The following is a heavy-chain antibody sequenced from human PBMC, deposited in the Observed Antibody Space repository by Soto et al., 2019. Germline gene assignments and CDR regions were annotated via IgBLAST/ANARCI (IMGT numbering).Heavy chain of an antibody. Sequence: GGSLRLSCAASGFTFSSYGMHWVRQAPGKGLEWVAVISYDGSNKYYADSVKGRFTISRDNSKNTLYLQMNSLRAEDTAVYYCAKDIHRYFDYWGQGTLVTVSS. CDR2: ISYDGSNK. CDR3: AKDIHRYFDY. V-gene: IGHV3-30*18. CDR1: GFTFSSYG. J-gene: IGHJ4*02.